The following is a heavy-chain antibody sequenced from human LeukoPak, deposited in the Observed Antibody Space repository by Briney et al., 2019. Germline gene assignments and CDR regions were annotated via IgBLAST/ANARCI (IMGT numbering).Heavy chain of an antibody. CDR2: ISYDGSNK. D-gene: IGHD3-16*02. Sequence: GGSLRLSCAASGFTFSSYAMHWVRQAPGKGLEWVAVISYDGSNKYYADSVKGRFTISRDNSKNTLYLQMNSLRPEDTAVYYCTKGISAEDYRFFFWGQGALFTVSS. CDR3: TKGISAEDYRFFF. J-gene: IGHJ4*02. V-gene: IGHV3-30-3*01. CDR1: GFTFSSYA.